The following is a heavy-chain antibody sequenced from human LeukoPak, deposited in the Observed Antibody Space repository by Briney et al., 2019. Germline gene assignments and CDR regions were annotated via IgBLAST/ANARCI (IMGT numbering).Heavy chain of an antibody. CDR1: GFTFSSYS. J-gene: IGHJ4*02. Sequence: GGSLRLSCAASGFTFSSYSMNWVRQAPGKGLEWVSYISSSGSTIYYADSVKGRFTISRDNAKNSLYLQMNSLRAEDTAVYYCARDGDSGYYFDYWGQGTLVTVSS. CDR2: ISSSGSTI. D-gene: IGHD5-12*01. V-gene: IGHV3-48*04. CDR3: ARDGDSGYYFDY.